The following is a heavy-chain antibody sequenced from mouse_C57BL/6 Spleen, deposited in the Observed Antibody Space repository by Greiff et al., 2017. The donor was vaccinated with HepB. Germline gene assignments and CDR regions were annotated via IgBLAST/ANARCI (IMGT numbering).Heavy chain of an antibody. CDR2: INPSNGGT. J-gene: IGHJ2*01. CDR1: GYTFTDYE. CDR3: ARSVLYYYDPFDY. V-gene: IGHV1-53*01. D-gene: IGHD2-4*01. Sequence: QVQLQQSGAELVRPGASVTLSCKASGYTFTDYEMHWVKQRPGQGLEWIGNINPSNGGTNYNEKFKSKATLTVDKSSSTAYMQLSSLTSEDSAVYYCARSVLYYYDPFDYWGQGTTLTVSS.